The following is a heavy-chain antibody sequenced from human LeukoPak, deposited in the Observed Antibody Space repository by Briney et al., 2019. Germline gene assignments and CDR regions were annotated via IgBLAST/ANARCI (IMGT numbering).Heavy chain of an antibody. J-gene: IGHJ6*02. Sequence: ASVKVSCKASGYTFTSYGISWVRQAPGQGLEWMGWISAYNGNTNYAQKPQGRVTMTTDTSTSTAYMELRSLRSDDTAVYYCARAKTIAAAELGYYYYGMDVWGQGTTVTVSS. CDR3: ARAKTIAAAELGYYYYGMDV. D-gene: IGHD6-13*01. CDR1: GYTFTSYG. CDR2: ISAYNGNT. V-gene: IGHV1-18*01.